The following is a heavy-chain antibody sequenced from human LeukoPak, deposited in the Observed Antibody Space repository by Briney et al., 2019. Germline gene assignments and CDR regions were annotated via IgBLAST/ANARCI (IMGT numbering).Heavy chain of an antibody. CDR3: ARESGGSRPLDH. Sequence: SQTLSLTCTVSGGSISSGSYYWTWIRQPAGKGLEWIGRMYTSGSTNYKPSLKSRVTMSVDTSKNQFSLKLTSVTAADTALYYCARESGGSRPLDHWGQGIPVTVSS. V-gene: IGHV4-61*02. CDR1: GGSISSGSYY. J-gene: IGHJ4*02. CDR2: MYTSGST. D-gene: IGHD3-16*01.